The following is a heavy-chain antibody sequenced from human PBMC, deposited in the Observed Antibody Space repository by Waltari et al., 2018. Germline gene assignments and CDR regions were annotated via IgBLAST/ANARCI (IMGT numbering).Heavy chain of an antibody. CDR1: GFTFSNSW. CDR3: ARGVTTVEC. D-gene: IGHD2-21*02. J-gene: IGHJ4*02. CDR2: IKQGGGGK. Sequence: EVQLVESGGGLVQPGGSLRLSCSGSGFTFSNSWMSWVRQAPGKGLGWVGSIKQGGGGKYYVDSMKGRVTISRDNDNNSLFLQMDSLRVEDTAVYYCARGVTTVECWGQGALVTVSS. V-gene: IGHV3-7*04.